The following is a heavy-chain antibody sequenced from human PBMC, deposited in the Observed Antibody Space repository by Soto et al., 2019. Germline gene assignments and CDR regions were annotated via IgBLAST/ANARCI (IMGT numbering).Heavy chain of an antibody. V-gene: IGHV1-18*01. CDR1: GYTFTIYG. D-gene: IGHD3-22*01. CDR3: ASNYYYDSSGYYLPLAF. Sequence: EASVKDSCKASGYTFTIYGISWVRQAPGQGLEWMGWISAYNGNTNYAQKLQGRVTMTTDTSTSTAYMELRSLRSDDTAVYYCASNYYYDSSGYYLPLAFWGQGTLVTVSS. J-gene: IGHJ4*02. CDR2: ISAYNGNT.